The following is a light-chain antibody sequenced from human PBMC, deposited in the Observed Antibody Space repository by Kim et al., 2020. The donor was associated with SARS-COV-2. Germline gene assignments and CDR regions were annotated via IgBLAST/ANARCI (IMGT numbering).Light chain of an antibody. CDR1: QDIAKS. J-gene: IGKJ1*01. Sequence: AYVGDRVPITCRACQDIAKSLAWYQQKPGKVPQVLIYAASTLQSGVPSRFSGSGSGTEFTLTIGSLQTEDVATYYCQKYNNAPWTFGPGTKVDIK. CDR3: QKYNNAPWT. V-gene: IGKV1-27*01. CDR2: AAS.